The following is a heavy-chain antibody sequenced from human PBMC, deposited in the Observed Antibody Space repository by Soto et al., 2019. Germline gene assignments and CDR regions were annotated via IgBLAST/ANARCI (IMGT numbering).Heavy chain of an antibody. J-gene: IGHJ1*01. V-gene: IGHV3-15*01. CDR2: VKSKADGGAR. D-gene: IGHD1-20*01. Sequence: EVRLVESGGVLVQPGGSLRLSCAVSGFTFTNAWMSWVQQAPGKGLEWVGRVKSKADGGARDYAAPVKGRFSISGDESKNTLYLQMNNLKTDDTAVYFCTTDNIIGATSPQFHHWGQGTLVTVSS. CDR1: GFTFTNAW. CDR3: TTDNIIGATSPQFHH.